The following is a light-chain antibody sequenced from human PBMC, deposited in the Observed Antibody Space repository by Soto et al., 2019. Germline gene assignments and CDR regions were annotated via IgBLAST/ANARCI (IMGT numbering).Light chain of an antibody. J-gene: IGKJ5*01. CDR3: QQYGSSPT. V-gene: IGKV3-20*01. CDR2: GAS. Sequence: EIVLTQSPGILSLSPGERATLSCRASRSVSNSYLAWYQQKPGQAPRLLIYGASSRATGIPDRFSGSGSGTDFTLTVSRLEPEDFAVYYCQQYGSSPTFGQGTRLEIK. CDR1: RSVSNSY.